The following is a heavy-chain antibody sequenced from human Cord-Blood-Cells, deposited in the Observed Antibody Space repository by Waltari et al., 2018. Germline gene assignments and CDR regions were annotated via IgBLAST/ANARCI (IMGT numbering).Heavy chain of an antibody. CDR1: GGSISSYY. J-gene: IGHJ4*02. CDR2: IYYSGST. CDR3: ARGIGYIAAAGTLDY. Sequence: QVQLQESGPGLVKPSETLSLTCTVPGGSISSYYWSWIRQPPGKGLEWIGYIYYSGSTNYNPSLKSRVTISVDTSKNQFSLKLSSVTAADTAVYYCARGIGYIAAAGTLDYWGQGTLVTVSS. D-gene: IGHD6-13*01. V-gene: IGHV4-59*01.